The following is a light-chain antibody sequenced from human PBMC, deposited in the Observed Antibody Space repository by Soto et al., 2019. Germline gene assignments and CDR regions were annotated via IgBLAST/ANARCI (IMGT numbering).Light chain of an antibody. CDR3: QQCHTWPPFT. Sequence: EIVLTQSPATVPVSPGEGAALSCRASQSVGSRVAWYQQKFGQPPRLLIYGTSTRANGIPARFSGSGSGTDFTLSISSLQPGDFGIYSCQQCHTWPPFTFGQGTQLDI. CDR1: QSVGSR. J-gene: IGKJ5*01. V-gene: IGKV3-15*01. CDR2: GTS.